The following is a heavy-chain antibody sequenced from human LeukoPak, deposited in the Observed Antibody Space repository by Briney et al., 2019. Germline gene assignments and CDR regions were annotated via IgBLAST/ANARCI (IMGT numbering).Heavy chain of an antibody. J-gene: IGHJ4*02. V-gene: IGHV1-46*01. D-gene: IGHD1-26*01. CDR2: INPSGGST. CDR3: ARDRIVGATLAY. CDR1: GYTFTNYY. Sequence: ASVKVSCKASGYTFTNYYMHWVRQAPGQGLEWMGIINPSGGSTSYAQKFQGRVTMTRDTSTSTVYMELSSLRSEDTAVYYCARDRIVGATLAYWGQGTLVTVSS.